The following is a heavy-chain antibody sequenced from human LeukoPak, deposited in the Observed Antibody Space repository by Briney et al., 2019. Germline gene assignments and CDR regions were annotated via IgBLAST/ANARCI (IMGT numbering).Heavy chain of an antibody. Sequence: GGSLRLSCAASGFTFSSYWMSWVRQAPGKGLEWVANIKKDGSEKYYVDSVKGRFTISRDNAKNSLYLQMNSLRAEDTAVYYCARPSLGSGSSGLDYWGQGTLVTVSS. J-gene: IGHJ4*02. D-gene: IGHD3-10*01. CDR2: IKKDGSEK. CDR3: ARPSLGSGSSGLDY. V-gene: IGHV3-7*01. CDR1: GFTFSSYW.